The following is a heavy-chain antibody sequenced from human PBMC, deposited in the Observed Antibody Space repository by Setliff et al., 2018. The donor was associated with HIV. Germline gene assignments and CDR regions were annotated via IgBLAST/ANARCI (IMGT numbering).Heavy chain of an antibody. J-gene: IGHJ4*02. CDR3: ARPFDWGSSHPLGY. CDR1: GGSSSSSSFY. V-gene: IGHV4-39*01. D-gene: IGHD3-9*01. CDR2: IYYSGNT. Sequence: SETLSLTCTVSGGSSSSSSFYWGWIRQPPGKGLEWIGSIYYSGNTYYNPSLKGRVTISVDTSKNQFSLKLSSVTAADTAVYHCARPFDWGSSHPLGYWSQGTLVTVSS.